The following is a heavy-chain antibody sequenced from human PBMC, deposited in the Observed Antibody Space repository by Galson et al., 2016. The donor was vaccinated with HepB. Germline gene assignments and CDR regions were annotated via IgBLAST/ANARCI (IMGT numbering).Heavy chain of an antibody. CDR1: GGSISSSSYY. J-gene: IGHJ5*02. CDR3: ARHLKIQLWLRGNWFDP. D-gene: IGHD5-18*01. CDR2: IYYSGST. V-gene: IGHV4-39*01. Sequence: GGSISSSSYYWGWIRQPPGKGLEWIGSIYYSGSTYYNPSLKSRVTISVDTSKNQFSLKLSSVTAADTAVYYCARHLKIQLWLRGNWFDPWGQGTLVTVSS.